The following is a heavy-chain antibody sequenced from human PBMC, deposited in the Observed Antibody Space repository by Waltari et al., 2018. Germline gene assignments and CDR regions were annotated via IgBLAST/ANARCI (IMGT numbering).Heavy chain of an antibody. V-gene: IGHV1-8*01. CDR3: ARGRDVFANFDYNWFDP. J-gene: IGHJ5*02. CDR1: GYLFIKYD. D-gene: IGHD3-3*01. Sequence: QVKLVQSGAEVLKPGASVTVSCQASGYLFIKYDINWGRQAAGQGLEWMGWVNPNSGATAYAQKFQGRITMTWDTAISTAYMELSNLRSDDTAVLYCARGRDVFANFDYNWFDPWGQGTLVTVSS. CDR2: VNPNSGAT.